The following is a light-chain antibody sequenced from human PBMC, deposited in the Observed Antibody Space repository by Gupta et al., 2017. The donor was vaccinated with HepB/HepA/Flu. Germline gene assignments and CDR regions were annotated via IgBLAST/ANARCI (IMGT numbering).Light chain of an antibody. Sequence: QSVLPQPPSVSGAPGQTVIIPCTGSTSNIGADSDVHWYHQLPGTAPKLLIYGYSSRPSGVPDRFSGSKSGASASLAITGLQAEDEGDYYCQSFDSSLGGVLFGGGTRLTVL. CDR2: GYS. CDR3: QSFDSSLGGVL. J-gene: IGLJ2*01. V-gene: IGLV1-40*01. CDR1: TSNIGADSD.